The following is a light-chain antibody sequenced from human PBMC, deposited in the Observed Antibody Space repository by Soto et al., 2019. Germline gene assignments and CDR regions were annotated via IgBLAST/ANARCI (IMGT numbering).Light chain of an antibody. V-gene: IGLV2-8*01. J-gene: IGLJ3*02. CDR2: EVT. CDR1: SSDVGGYNY. CDR3: SSYAASNNFYFV. Sequence: SVLTQPPSASGSPGQSVTISCTGTSSDVGGYNYVSWYQQYPGRAPKLMIYEVTKRPSGVPDRFSGSKSGNPASLTVSGLQAEDEADYYCSSYAASNNFYFVFGGGTKVTVL.